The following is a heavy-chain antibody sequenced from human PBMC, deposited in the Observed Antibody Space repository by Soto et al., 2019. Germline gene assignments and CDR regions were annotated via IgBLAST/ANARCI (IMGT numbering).Heavy chain of an antibody. CDR3: ARDRGVVVVAATVDY. V-gene: IGHV1-18*01. Sequence: QVQLVQSGAEVKKPGASVKVSCKASGYTFSNYGISWVRQAPGQGLEWMGWISAYNGKTSYTQRLQGRVTMTTDTSTSAAYMELRSLKSDDTAVYYCARDRGVVVVAATVDYWGQGTLVTVSS. J-gene: IGHJ4*02. CDR1: GYTFSNYG. D-gene: IGHD2-15*01. CDR2: ISAYNGKT.